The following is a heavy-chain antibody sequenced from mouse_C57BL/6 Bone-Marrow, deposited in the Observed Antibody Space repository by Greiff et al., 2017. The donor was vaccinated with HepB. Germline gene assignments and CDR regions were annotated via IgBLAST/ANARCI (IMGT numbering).Heavy chain of an antibody. J-gene: IGHJ1*03. CDR2: IHPNSGST. V-gene: IGHV1-64*01. D-gene: IGHD6-5*01. CDR3: ARPPKPIWYFDV. Sequence: VQLQQSGAELVKPGASVKLSCKASGYTLTSYWMHWVRQRPGQGLEWIGMIHPNSGSTNYNEKFKSKATLTVDKYSSTAYMQLSSLTSEDSAVYYCARPPKPIWYFDVWGTGTTVTVSS. CDR1: GYTLTSYW.